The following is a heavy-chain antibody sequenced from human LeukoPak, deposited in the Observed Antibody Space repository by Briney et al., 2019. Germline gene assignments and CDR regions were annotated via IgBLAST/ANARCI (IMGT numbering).Heavy chain of an antibody. V-gene: IGHV4-59*01. CDR2: IYYSGST. CDR1: GGSISSYY. J-gene: IGHJ4*02. CDR3: AGGPPYLLFDY. D-gene: IGHD2-15*01. Sequence: PSETLSLTCTVSGGSISSYYWSWIRQPPGKGLEWIGYIYYSGSTNYNPSLKSRVTISVDTSKNQFSLKLSSVTAADTAVYYCAGGPPYLLFDYWGQGTLVTVSS.